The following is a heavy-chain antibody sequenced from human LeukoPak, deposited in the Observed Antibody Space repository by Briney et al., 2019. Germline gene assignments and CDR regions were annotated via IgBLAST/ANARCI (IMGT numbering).Heavy chain of an antibody. CDR1: GYTFTDYH. J-gene: IGHJ4*02. CDR3: STDFYSGVSGRPFAF. CDR2: TDPENGAT. V-gene: IGHV1-69-2*01. D-gene: IGHD6-19*01. Sequence: ASVKISCKPSGYTFTDYHLNWVKQAPGKGLEWVGHTDPENGATRYAARFRGRVTMTADTSADIVHLELSSLTSDDTAVYYCSTDFYSGVSGRPFAFWGQGTLVTVSS.